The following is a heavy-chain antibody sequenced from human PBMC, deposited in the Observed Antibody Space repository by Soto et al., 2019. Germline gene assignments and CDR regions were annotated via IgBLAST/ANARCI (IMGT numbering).Heavy chain of an antibody. J-gene: IGHJ4*02. V-gene: IGHV3-23*01. CDR2: ISGSGGST. Sequence: GGSLRLSCAASGFTFSSYAMSWVRQAPGKGLEWVSAISGSGGSTYYADSVKGRFTISRDNSKNTLYLQMNSLRAEDTAVYYCAKDLTVLMVYLLANWGQGTLVTVSS. CDR3: AKDLTVLMVYLLAN. CDR1: GFTFSSYA. D-gene: IGHD2-8*01.